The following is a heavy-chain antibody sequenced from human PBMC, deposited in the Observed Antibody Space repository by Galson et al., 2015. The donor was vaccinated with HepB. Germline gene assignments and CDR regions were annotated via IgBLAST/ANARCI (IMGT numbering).Heavy chain of an antibody. CDR1: GFTFDDYG. D-gene: IGHD3-16*01. J-gene: IGHJ4*02. V-gene: IGHV3-20*04. CDR2: INWNGGST. CDR3: AKDSTFEFGGEDN. Sequence: SLRLSCAASGFTFDDYGMRWVRQAPGKGLEWVSGINWNGGSTGYADSVKGRFTISRDNAKNSLYLQMNSMRAEDTAVYYCAKDSTFEFGGEDNWGQLTLFSVSS.